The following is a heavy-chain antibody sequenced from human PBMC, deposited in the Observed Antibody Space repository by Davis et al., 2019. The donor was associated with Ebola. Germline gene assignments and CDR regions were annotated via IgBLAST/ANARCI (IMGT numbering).Heavy chain of an antibody. Sequence: SVKVSCKASGGTFSSYTISWVRQAPGQGLEWMGRIIPILGIANYAQKFQGRVTITADESTSTAYMELSSLRSEETAVFYCARASFAYNSGWYADYWGPGSLVTVSS. CDR3: ARASFAYNSGWYADY. CDR1: GGTFSSYT. CDR2: IIPILGIA. J-gene: IGHJ4*02. V-gene: IGHV1-69*02. D-gene: IGHD6-19*01.